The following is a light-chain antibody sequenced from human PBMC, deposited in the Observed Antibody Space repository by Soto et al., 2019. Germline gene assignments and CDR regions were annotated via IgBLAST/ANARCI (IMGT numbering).Light chain of an antibody. CDR3: QKYNSAPLT. Sequence: DVQMTQSPSSLSAFVGDRVTITCRASQGIAPYLAWFQQKPGKVPKLLIYATSTLQSGVPSRFSGSGSGTDCTLTINSLQPEDVATYYCQKYNSAPLTFSGGTKVEIK. J-gene: IGKJ4*01. CDR1: QGIAPY. V-gene: IGKV1-27*01. CDR2: ATS.